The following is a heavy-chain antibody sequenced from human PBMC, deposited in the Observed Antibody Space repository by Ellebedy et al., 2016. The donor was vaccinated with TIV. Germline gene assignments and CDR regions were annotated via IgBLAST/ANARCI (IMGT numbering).Heavy chain of an antibody. CDR3: AKGRGGGSDSSAPRYYFDY. CDR1: GFTFSSYA. D-gene: IGHD3-22*01. J-gene: IGHJ4*02. V-gene: IGHV3-23*01. CDR2: FGVRGDTT. Sequence: GESLKISCAASGFTFSSYAMSWVRQAPGKGLEWVSGFGVRGDTTYYADSVKGRFIITRDNSKKTLYLKMNSLRAEDTAVYYCAKGRGGGSDSSAPRYYFDYWGLGTLVTVSS.